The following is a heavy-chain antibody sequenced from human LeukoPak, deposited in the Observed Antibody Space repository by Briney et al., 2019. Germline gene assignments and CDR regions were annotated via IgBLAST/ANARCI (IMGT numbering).Heavy chain of an antibody. CDR2: ISGSGGIT. Sequence: GGTLRLSCVASGFTFSSYGMSWVRQAPGKGLEWVSVISGSGGITYYADSVKGRFTISRDNSKNTLYLQMNSLRAEDTAVYYCAKGRGIAAAGVNWFDPWGQGTLVTVSS. J-gene: IGHJ5*02. CDR3: AKGRGIAAAGVNWFDP. D-gene: IGHD6-13*01. CDR1: GFTFSSYG. V-gene: IGHV3-23*01.